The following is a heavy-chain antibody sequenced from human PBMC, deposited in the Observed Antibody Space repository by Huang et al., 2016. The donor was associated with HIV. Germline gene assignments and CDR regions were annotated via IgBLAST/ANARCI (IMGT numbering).Heavy chain of an antibody. D-gene: IGHD2-15*01. CDR1: GFTLCDYA. CDR3: TSLVEDYYYMDV. V-gene: IGHV3-49*03. J-gene: IGHJ6*03. CDR2: IRSEPYGGTT. Sequence: EVQLVESGGGLVPPGRSLRLSCTASGFTLCDYALNWFRQAAGKGLEGGVFIRSEPYGGTTDYAASVKGRFTISRDDSNTIAYLQMSSLKAEDTAVYYCTSLVEDYYYMDVWGKGTTVTVSS.